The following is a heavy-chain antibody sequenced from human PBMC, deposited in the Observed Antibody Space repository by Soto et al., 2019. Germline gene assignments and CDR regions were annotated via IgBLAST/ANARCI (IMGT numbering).Heavy chain of an antibody. V-gene: IGHV3-21*01. CDR3: ARAGGYCSSTSGYLPTDYYYYYMDV. D-gene: IGHD2-2*01. CDR1: GFTFSSYS. CDR2: ISSSSSYI. J-gene: IGHJ6*03. Sequence: EVQLVESGGGLVKPGGSLRLSCAASGFTFSSYSMNWVRQAPGKGLEWVSSISSSSSYIYYADSVKGRFTISRDNAKNSLYLQMNSLRAEDTAVYYCARAGGYCSSTSGYLPTDYYYYYMDVWGKGTPVTVSS.